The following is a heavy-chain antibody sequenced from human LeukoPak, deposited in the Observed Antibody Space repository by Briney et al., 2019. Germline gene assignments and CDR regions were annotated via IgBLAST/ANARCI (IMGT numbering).Heavy chain of an antibody. CDR1: EFTLKIYP. D-gene: IGHD3-10*01. CDR3: AREGVQTTDDAFDI. J-gene: IGHJ3*02. V-gene: IGHV3-30*04. Sequence: GGSLRLSCAASEFTLKIYPMHWVRQAPGKGLEWLSVISHDGSDKNNADSVKGRFIISRDNSKNTIYLQLNSLRPEDTAMYYCAREGVQTTDDAFDIWGLGTMVIVSS. CDR2: ISHDGSDK.